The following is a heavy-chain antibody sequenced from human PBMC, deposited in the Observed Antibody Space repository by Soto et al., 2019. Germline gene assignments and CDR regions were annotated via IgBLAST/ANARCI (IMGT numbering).Heavy chain of an antibody. J-gene: IGHJ4*02. CDR2: IIVSHDRP. CDR1: GYTFTAHS. V-gene: IGHV1-3*01. Sequence: VQLVQSGTEVKEPGASVRVSCKASGYTFTAHSLHWARQAPGQGLEWMCLIIVSHDRPRYAPQFQGRLTFATDRIVTTAYMPLTRLPPDDPAVYFWAREPEDGVPGDYWGQGTPVVVAS. CDR3: AREPEDGVPGDY. D-gene: IGHD2-8*01.